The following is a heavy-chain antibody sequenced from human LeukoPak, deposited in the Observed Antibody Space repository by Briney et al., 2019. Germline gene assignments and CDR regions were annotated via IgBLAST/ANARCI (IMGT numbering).Heavy chain of an antibody. J-gene: IGHJ4*02. D-gene: IGHD3-10*01. CDR3: ARGGDYYGSGSYYNRVWPIDY. CDR1: GFTFSSYG. V-gene: IGHV3-30*03. CDR2: ISYDGSNK. Sequence: GRSLRLSCAASGFTFSSYGMPWVRQAPGKGLEWVAVISYDGSNKYYADSVKGRFTISRDNSKNTLYLQMNSLRAEDTAVYYCARGGDYYGSGSYYNRVWPIDYWGQGTLVTVSS.